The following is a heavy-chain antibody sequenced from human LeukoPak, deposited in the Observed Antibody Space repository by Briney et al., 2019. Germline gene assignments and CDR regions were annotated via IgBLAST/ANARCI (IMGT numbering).Heavy chain of an antibody. CDR2: IRGSGGST. J-gene: IGHJ4*02. D-gene: IGHD5-12*01. V-gene: IGHV3-23*01. Sequence: GGSLRLSCAASGFTFSSYAMSWVRQAPGKGLEWVSAIRGSGGSTYYADSVKGRFTISRDNSKNTLYLQMNSLRAEDTAVYYCAKDGGYSGYDYAFDYWGQGTLVTVSS. CDR3: AKDGGYSGYDYAFDY. CDR1: GFTFSSYA.